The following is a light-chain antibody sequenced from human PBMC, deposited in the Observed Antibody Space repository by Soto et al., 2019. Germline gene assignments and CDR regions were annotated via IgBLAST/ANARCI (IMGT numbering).Light chain of an antibody. CDR1: QSVSSN. CDR2: GAS. J-gene: IGKJ5*01. V-gene: IGKV3-20*01. Sequence: EIVMTHSPATLSVSPGERATLSFRASQSVSSNLAWYQQKPGQAPRLLIYGASNRATGVPDRFSGSGSGTDFTLTISRLEPEDFAVYYCQQYGSSITFGQGTRLEIK. CDR3: QQYGSSIT.